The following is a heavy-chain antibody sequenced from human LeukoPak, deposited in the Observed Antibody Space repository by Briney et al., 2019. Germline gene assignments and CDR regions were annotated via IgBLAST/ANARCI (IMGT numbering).Heavy chain of an antibody. D-gene: IGHD3-3*01. J-gene: IGHJ4*02. CDR1: GGSISSGNYY. Sequence: SETLSLTCTVSGGSISSGNYYWSWIRQPAGKGLEWIGRLYASGSTDYNPSLKSRVTMSVDTSKNQFSLELSSVTAADTAVYYCARSHFLEWFYFDYWGQGTLVTVSS. V-gene: IGHV4-61*02. CDR3: ARSHFLEWFYFDY. CDR2: LYASGST.